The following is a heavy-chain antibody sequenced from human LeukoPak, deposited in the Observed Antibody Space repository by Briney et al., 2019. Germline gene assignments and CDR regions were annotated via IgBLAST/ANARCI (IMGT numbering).Heavy chain of an antibody. J-gene: IGHJ6*02. CDR3: ARDSPPEDGGSLSDYYGMDV. V-gene: IGHV3-66*01. CDR1: GFTVSSNY. Sequence: PGGSLRLSCAASGFTVSSNYMSWVRQAPGKGLEWGSVIYSGGSTYYADSVKGRFTISRDNSKNTLYLQMNSLRAEDTAVYYCARDSPPEDGGSLSDYYGMDVWGQGTTVTVSS. CDR2: IYSGGST. D-gene: IGHD4-23*01.